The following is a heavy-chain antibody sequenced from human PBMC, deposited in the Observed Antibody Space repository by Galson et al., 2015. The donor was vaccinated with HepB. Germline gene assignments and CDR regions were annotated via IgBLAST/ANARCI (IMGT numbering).Heavy chain of an antibody. CDR1: EFTFTNYA. J-gene: IGHJ4*02. CDR3: ARNLRSGFLGRSWFTFDY. V-gene: IGHV3-30*04. Sequence: LRLSCAASEFTFTNYAMSWVRQPPGKGLEWVALISHDGSYKYFADSVKGRFTISRDNSKNTLFLDINGLISKDTAVYYCARNLRSGFLGRSWFTFDYWGQGTLVTVSS. CDR2: ISHDGSYK. D-gene: IGHD6-25*01.